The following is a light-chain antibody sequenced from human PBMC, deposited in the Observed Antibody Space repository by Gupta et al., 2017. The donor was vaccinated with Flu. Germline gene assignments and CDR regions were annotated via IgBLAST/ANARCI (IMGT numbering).Light chain of an antibody. CDR3: QQHNSYPLGI. CDR1: QGISSY. J-gene: IGKJ3*01. CDR2: AAS. Sequence: DIQLTQSPSFLSASVGDRVTIPCRASQGISSYLAWYQQKPGKAPKLLIYAASTWQSGVPSRFSGSGSGTEFTLTISSLQPDEFATYYCQQHNSYPLGIFGHGTRVDIK. V-gene: IGKV1-9*01.